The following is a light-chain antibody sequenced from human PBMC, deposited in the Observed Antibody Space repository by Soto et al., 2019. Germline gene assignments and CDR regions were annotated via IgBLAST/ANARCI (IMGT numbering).Light chain of an antibody. J-gene: IGKJ3*01. Sequence: DIQMTQSPTSLSAAAGDRVTITCQASQGIRNFVAWYQQKPGKAPKLMIYAASTLQSGVPSRFSGSGSGTDFTLTINSLRPEDVATYSCQKYSSVPVFGPGTKVEIK. CDR3: QKYSSVPV. V-gene: IGKV1-27*01. CDR1: QGIRNF. CDR2: AAS.